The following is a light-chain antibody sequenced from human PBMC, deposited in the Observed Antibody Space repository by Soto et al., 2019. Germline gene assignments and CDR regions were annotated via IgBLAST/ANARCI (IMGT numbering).Light chain of an antibody. V-gene: IGLV2-8*01. J-gene: IGLJ1*01. Sequence: QSVLTQPPSASGSPGQSVTISCSGTSSDVGGCDSVSWYQHHPGKVPKLIIFDVDKWPSGVPDRFSGFKSGNTASLTVSGLRAEDEADYYCSSYAGSNTFVFGTGTKVTVL. CDR2: DVD. CDR3: SSYAGSNTFV. CDR1: SSDVGGCDS.